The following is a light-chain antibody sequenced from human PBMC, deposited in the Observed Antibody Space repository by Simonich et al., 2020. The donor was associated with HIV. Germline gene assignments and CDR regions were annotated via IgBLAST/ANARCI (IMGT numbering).Light chain of an antibody. J-gene: IGLJ3*02. CDR2: HVS. CDR3: CSYAGSSTWV. V-gene: IGLV2-14*03. Sequence: QSALTQPPSASGSPGQSVTISCTGTSSDVGGYNYVSWYQQHPGKAPKLMIYHVSNRPSGVSNRFSGSKSGNTASLTISGLQAEDEADYYCCSYAGSSTWVFGGGTKLTVL. CDR1: SSDVGGYNY.